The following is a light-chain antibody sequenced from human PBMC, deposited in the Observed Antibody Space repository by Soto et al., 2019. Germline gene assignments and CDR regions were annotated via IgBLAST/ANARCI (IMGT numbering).Light chain of an antibody. Sequence: DIQMTQSPSSLSASVGDRVTITCRASQGVSNYLAWYQQKPGKVPKLLIYAASTLQSGVPSRFSGSGSGTDFTLNISSLPPEDVATYYCQNYNSAPFTFGPATKVDIK. CDR1: QGVSNY. J-gene: IGKJ3*01. V-gene: IGKV1-27*01. CDR2: AAS. CDR3: QNYNSAPFT.